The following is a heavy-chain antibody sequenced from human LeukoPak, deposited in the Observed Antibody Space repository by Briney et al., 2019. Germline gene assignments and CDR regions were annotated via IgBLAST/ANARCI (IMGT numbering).Heavy chain of an antibody. CDR2: IYYSGST. V-gene: IGHV4-31*03. D-gene: IGHD3-9*01. CDR3: ARMDPLEDIRYFDWLSSYFDY. Sequence: PSETLSLTCTVSGGSISSGGYYWSWLRQHPGKGLEWIGYIYYSGSTYYNPSLKSRVTISEDTSKNQFSLKLSSVTAADTAVYYCARMDPLEDIRYFDWLSSYFDYWGQGTLVTVSS. CDR1: GGSISSGGYY. J-gene: IGHJ4*02.